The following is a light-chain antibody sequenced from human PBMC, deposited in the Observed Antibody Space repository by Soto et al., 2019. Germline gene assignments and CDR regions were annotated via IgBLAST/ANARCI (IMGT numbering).Light chain of an antibody. CDR3: QQYNSLWT. CDR1: QSISSW. CDR2: KAS. J-gene: IGKJ1*01. Sequence: DIQMTQSPSTLSASVGDRVTITCRASQSISSWLAWYQQKPGKAPKLLIYKASSLESGVPSRFSGSESGTEFTLTISSLQPDDFATYYCQQYNSLWTFGQGTKVDIK. V-gene: IGKV1-5*03.